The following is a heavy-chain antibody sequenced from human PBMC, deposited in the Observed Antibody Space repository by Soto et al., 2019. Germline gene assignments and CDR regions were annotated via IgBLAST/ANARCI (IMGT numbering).Heavy chain of an antibody. Sequence: SETLSLSCTVSGGSISNSYWSWIRQPPGKGLEWIAYIYYSGSTNYNPSLKSRVTMSLDTSKNHFSLKLSSVTAADTAVYYCARHVVPAANYFDYWGQGTLVTVSS. D-gene: IGHD2-2*01. V-gene: IGHV4-59*08. CDR1: GGSISNSY. J-gene: IGHJ4*02. CDR3: ARHVVPAANYFDY. CDR2: IYYSGST.